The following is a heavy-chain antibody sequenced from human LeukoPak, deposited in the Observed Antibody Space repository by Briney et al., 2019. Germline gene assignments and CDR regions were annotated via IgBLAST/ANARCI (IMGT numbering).Heavy chain of an antibody. D-gene: IGHD3-22*01. CDR2: IYTSGST. Sequence: SETLSLTCTVSGGSISSYYWSWIRQPAGKGLEWIGRIYTSGSTNYNPSLKSRVTMSVDTSKNQFSLKLSSVTAADTAVYYCARSPDSSGYYWGSADAFDIWGQGTVVTVSS. CDR3: ARSPDSSGYYWGSADAFDI. V-gene: IGHV4-4*07. J-gene: IGHJ3*02. CDR1: GGSISSYY.